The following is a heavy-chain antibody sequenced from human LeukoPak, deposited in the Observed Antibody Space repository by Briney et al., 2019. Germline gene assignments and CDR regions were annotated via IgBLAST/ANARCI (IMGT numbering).Heavy chain of an antibody. Sequence: SETLSLTCTVSGGSISSYYWSWIRQPPGKGLEWIGYIYDSGSTNYNPSLKSRVTMSVDTSKNQFSLKLSSVNAADTAVYYCARASPFYGSGSYYRGDDAFDIWGXGTMVTVSS. J-gene: IGHJ3*02. D-gene: IGHD3-10*01. CDR1: GGSISSYY. CDR3: ARASPFYGSGSYYRGDDAFDI. V-gene: IGHV4-59*12. CDR2: IYDSGST.